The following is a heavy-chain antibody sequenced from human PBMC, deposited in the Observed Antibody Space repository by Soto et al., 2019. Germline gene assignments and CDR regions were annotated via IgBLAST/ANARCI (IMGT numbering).Heavy chain of an antibody. Sequence: SVKVSCKASGGTFSSYAISWVRQAPGQGLEWMGGIIPIFGTANYAQKFQGRVTITADESTSTAYMELSSLRSEDTAVYYCARDSHYDILTGYYGLFDYWGQGTLVTVSS. CDR3: ARDSHYDILTGYYGLFDY. D-gene: IGHD3-9*01. CDR1: GGTFSSYA. CDR2: IIPIFGTA. J-gene: IGHJ4*02. V-gene: IGHV1-69*13.